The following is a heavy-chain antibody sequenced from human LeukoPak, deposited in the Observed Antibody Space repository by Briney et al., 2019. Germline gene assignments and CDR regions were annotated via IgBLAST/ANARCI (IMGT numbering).Heavy chain of an antibody. CDR1: GYTFTSYY. D-gene: IGHD3-10*01. CDR2: INPSGGST. V-gene: IGHV1-46*01. CDR3: ARDRLDHYYGSGSPNYYFDY. Sequence: ASVKVSCKASGYTFTSYYMHWVRQAPGQGLEWMGIINPSGGSTSYAQKFQGRVTMTRDTSTSTVYMELSSLRSEDTAVYYCARDRLDHYYGSGSPNYYFDYWDQGTLVTVSS. J-gene: IGHJ4*02.